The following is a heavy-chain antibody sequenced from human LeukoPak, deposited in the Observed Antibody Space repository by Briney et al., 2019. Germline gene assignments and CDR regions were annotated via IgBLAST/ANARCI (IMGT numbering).Heavy chain of an antibody. J-gene: IGHJ4*02. Sequence: GGSLRLSCAASGFTFSSYAMSWVRQAPGKGLEWVSSISSSSSYIYYADSVKGRFTISRDNAKNSLYLQMNSLRAEDTAVYYCARCGRRFYYDSSGYIDYWGQGTLVTVSS. CDR3: ARCGRRFYYDSSGYIDY. CDR1: GFTFSSYA. D-gene: IGHD3-22*01. CDR2: ISSSSSYI. V-gene: IGHV3-21*01.